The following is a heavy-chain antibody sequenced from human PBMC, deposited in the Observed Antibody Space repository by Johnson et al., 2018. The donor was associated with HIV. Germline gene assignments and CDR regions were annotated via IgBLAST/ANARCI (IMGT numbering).Heavy chain of an antibody. D-gene: IGHD3-22*01. CDR3: AKDLIPTMIVVVIARSAFDM. J-gene: IGHJ3*02. V-gene: IGHV3-30*02. CDR2: IRYDGINK. Sequence: QVHLVESGGGVVRPGGSLRLSCAASGFTFSTYDMHWVRQAPGKGLEWVAFIRYDGINKYYADSVKGRFTISRDNSKNTLYLQMNSLRAEDTAVYYCAKDLIPTMIVVVIARSAFDMWGQGTMVTV. CDR1: GFTFSTYD.